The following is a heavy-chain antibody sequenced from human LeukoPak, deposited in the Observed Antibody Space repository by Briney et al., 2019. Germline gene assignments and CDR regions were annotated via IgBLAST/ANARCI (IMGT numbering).Heavy chain of an antibody. CDR2: IYSGGST. J-gene: IGHJ4*02. CDR1: GFTVSSNY. V-gene: IGHV3-53*01. CDR3: ARGGGVWGSYRPY. D-gene: IGHD3-16*02. Sequence: GGSLRLSCAASGFTVSSNYMSWVRQAPGKGLEWVPVIYSGGSTYYADSVKGRFTISRDNSKNTLYLQVNSLRAEDTAVYYCARGGGVWGSYRPYWGQGTLVTVSS.